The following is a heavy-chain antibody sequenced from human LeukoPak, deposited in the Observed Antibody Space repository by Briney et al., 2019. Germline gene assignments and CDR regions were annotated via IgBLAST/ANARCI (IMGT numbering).Heavy chain of an antibody. CDR1: GFTFSNYG. J-gene: IGHJ4*02. CDR2: ISGSGGNT. D-gene: IGHD1-14*01. V-gene: IGHV3-23*01. CDR3: VNHRGGPDRYFDY. Sequence: GGSLRLSCAASGFTFSNYGMNWVRQAPGKGLQWVSSISGSGGNTYYADSVKGRFTISRDNSKNTLYLQISSLTAEDTAVYYCVNHRGGPDRYFDYWGQGTLVTVSS.